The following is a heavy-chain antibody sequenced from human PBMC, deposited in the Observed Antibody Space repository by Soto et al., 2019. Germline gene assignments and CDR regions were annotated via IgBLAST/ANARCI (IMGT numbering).Heavy chain of an antibody. CDR2: ISGSGGST. V-gene: IGHV3-23*01. J-gene: IGHJ4*02. Sequence: GGSLRLSCAASGFTFSSYAMSWVRQAPGKGLEWVSAISGSGGSTYYADSVKGRFTISRDNSKITLYLQMNSLRAEDTAVFYCAKAAVVVVPAAIYVDYWGQGTLVTVSS. D-gene: IGHD2-2*01. CDR1: GFTFSSYA. CDR3: AKAAVVVVPAAIYVDY.